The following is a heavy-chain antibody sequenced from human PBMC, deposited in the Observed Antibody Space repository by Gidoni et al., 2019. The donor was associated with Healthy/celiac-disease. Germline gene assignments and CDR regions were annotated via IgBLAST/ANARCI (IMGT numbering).Heavy chain of an antibody. CDR3: ARASRYCSSTGCCGFDY. J-gene: IGHJ4*02. D-gene: IGHD2-2*01. Sequence: QLQLLQSGAEVQKPGSAVQVSCKAAGGTFSGYAISWLRQAPGQGLQWMGGIIPILGTANYAQKFQGRVTITADESTSTAYMELRSLRSEDTAVYYCARASRYCSSTGCCGFDYWGQGTLVTVSS. V-gene: IGHV1-69*01. CDR2: IIPILGTA. CDR1: GGTFSGYA.